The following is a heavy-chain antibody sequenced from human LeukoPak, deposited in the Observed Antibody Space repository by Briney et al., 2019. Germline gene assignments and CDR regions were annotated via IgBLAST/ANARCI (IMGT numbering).Heavy chain of an antibody. Sequence: GGSLRLSCAASGFXFHDYAMHWVRQAPGKGLEWVSLISGDGDTTYYAASVKGRFTISRDNKKNFLYLQMNNLGTEDTALFYCAKDLSTVFDALNIWGQGTLVTVSS. V-gene: IGHV3-43*02. D-gene: IGHD4-17*01. CDR3: AKDLSTVFDALNI. J-gene: IGHJ3*02. CDR2: ISGDGDTT. CDR1: GFXFHDYA.